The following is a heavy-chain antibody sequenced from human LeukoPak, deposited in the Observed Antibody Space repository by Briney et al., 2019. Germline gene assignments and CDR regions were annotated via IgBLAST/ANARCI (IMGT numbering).Heavy chain of an antibody. V-gene: IGHV3-11*01. Sequence: GGSPRLSCAASGFTFSDYYMSWVRQAPGKGLEWVSYISSSGSTIYYADSVKGRFTISRDNAKNSLYLQMNSLRAEDTAVYYCARGEFSGSIAVAGIVSLDYWGQGTLVTVSS. CDR1: GFTFSDYY. CDR2: ISSSGSTI. D-gene: IGHD6-19*01. CDR3: ARGEFSGSIAVAGIVSLDY. J-gene: IGHJ4*02.